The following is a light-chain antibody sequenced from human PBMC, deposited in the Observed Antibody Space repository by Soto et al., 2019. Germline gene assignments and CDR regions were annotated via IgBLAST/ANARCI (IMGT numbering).Light chain of an antibody. J-gene: IGKJ1*01. Sequence: EIVMTQAPSTLSLSPGERSPLSWMASQILTSNLAWYQHKTGQSPRLLIYGASARATGIPDRFSGGGSGAEYTLTISSLQSEDFAVYYCQPYDKLPRTFGQGTMVEIK. V-gene: IGKV3-15*01. CDR2: GAS. CDR1: QILTSN. CDR3: QPYDKLPRT.